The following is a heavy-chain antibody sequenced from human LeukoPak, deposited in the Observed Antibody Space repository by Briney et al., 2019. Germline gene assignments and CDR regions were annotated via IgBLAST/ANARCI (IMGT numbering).Heavy chain of an antibody. CDR1: GGSFSGYY. J-gene: IGHJ5*02. CDR2: INHSGST. D-gene: IGHD4-17*01. CDR3: ARSPQGTATTANWLDP. Sequence: PSETLSLTCAVYGGSFSGYYWSWIRQPPGKGLEGIGEINHSGSTKYNPSLTTGGTVSLDTSKNQFSLNLISVTAADTAVYYCARSPQGTATTANWLDPWGQGTLVTVSS. V-gene: IGHV4-34*01.